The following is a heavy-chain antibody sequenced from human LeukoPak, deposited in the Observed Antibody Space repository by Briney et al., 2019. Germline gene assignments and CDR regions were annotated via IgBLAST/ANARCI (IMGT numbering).Heavy chain of an antibody. CDR3: ARDDFWSGSLDY. V-gene: IGHV4-30-4*08. Sequence: SETLSLTCTVSGGSISSGDYYWSWIRQPPGKGLEWIGYIYYSGSTYYNPSLKSRVTISVDTSKNQFSLKLSSVTAADTAAYYCARDDFWSGSLDYWGQGTLVTVSS. J-gene: IGHJ4*02. D-gene: IGHD3-3*01. CDR2: IYYSGST. CDR1: GGSISSGDYY.